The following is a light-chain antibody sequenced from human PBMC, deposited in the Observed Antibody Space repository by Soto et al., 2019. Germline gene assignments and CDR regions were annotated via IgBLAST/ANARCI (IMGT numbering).Light chain of an antibody. CDR3: QKYDNVPLT. V-gene: IGKV1-33*01. CDR1: QDISKY. Sequence: DIQMTRSPSSLSASVGDRVTITCQASQDISKYLNWYQQKPGKAPKLLIYDASNLETGVPSRFSGSGSGTDFSFTISSLQPEDIATYYCQKYDNVPLTFGGGTKVEIK. J-gene: IGKJ4*01. CDR2: DAS.